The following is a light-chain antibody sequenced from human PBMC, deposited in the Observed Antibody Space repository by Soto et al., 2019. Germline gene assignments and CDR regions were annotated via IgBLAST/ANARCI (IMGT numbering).Light chain of an antibody. Sequence: AIRMTQSPSSLSASTGDRVTITCRASQGISSYLDWYQQKPGKAPKLLIYAASTLQSGVSSRFSGSGSGTDFTLTISCLQSEDFATYYCQQYYSYPVAFGQGTKVEIK. CDR2: AAS. CDR3: QQYYSYPVA. V-gene: IGKV1-8*01. CDR1: QGISSY. J-gene: IGKJ1*01.